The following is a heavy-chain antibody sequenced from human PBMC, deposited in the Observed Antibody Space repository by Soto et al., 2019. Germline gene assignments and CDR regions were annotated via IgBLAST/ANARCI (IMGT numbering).Heavy chain of an antibody. J-gene: IGHJ6*02. D-gene: IGHD2-2*01. Sequence: QVQLVESGGGVVQPGRSLRLSCVASGFTFSTYGMHWVRQAPGKGLEWVAVISYDGINKYYADSAKGRLTISRDNSKNTVYLHMNSLRGEDTAVYYCAKGQHCSTTSCYFYHYGMDVWGQGTTVAVSS. CDR3: AKGQHCSTTSCYFYHYGMDV. CDR2: ISYDGINK. CDR1: GFTFSTYG. V-gene: IGHV3-30*18.